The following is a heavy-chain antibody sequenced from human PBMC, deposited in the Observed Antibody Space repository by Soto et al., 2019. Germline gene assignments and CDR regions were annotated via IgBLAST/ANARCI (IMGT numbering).Heavy chain of an antibody. CDR1: GGTFSSYA. CDR3: ARDVRGYYDSSGYYRYYYGMDV. CDR2: IIPIFGTA. D-gene: IGHD3-22*01. Sequence: EASVKVSCKASGGTFSSYAISWVRQAPGQGLEWMGGIIPIFGTANYAQKFQGRVTITADESTSTAYMELSSLRSEDTAVYYCARDVRGYYDSSGYYRYYYGMDVWGQGTTVTVSS. J-gene: IGHJ6*02. V-gene: IGHV1-69*13.